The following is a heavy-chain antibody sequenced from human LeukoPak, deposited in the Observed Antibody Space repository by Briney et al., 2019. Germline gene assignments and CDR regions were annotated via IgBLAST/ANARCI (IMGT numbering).Heavy chain of an antibody. CDR3: ASTVQAKDYYYYMDV. CDR2: IIPIFGTA. Sequence: ASVKVSCKASGYTFTSYGISWVRQAPGQGLEWMGGIIPIFGTANYAQKFQGRVTITADESTSTAYMELSSLRSEDTAVYYCASTVQAKDYYYYMDVWGKGTTVTISS. V-gene: IGHV1-69*13. CDR1: GYTFTSYG. J-gene: IGHJ6*03. D-gene: IGHD4-17*01.